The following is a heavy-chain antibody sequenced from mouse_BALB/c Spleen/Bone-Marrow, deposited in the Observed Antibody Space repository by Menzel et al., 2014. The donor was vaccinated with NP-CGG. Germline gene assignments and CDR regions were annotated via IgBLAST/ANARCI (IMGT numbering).Heavy chain of an antibody. J-gene: IGHJ3*01. Sequence: EVQLQQSGAELVRSGASVKLSCTASGFNIKDYYMHWVKQRPEQGLEWIGWIDPENGDTEYAPRFQGKATMTADTSSNTAYLQLSGLTSEDTAVYYCNGGYYEAWFAYWGQGTLVTVSA. D-gene: IGHD2-3*01. CDR2: IDPENGDT. V-gene: IGHV14-4*02. CDR1: GFNIKDYY. CDR3: NGGYYEAWFAY.